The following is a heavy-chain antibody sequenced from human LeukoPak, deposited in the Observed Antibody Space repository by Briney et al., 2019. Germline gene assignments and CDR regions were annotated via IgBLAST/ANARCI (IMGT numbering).Heavy chain of an antibody. CDR1: GFTFSNYG. J-gene: IGHJ6*04. V-gene: IGHV3-23*01. CDR2: ISSNGDTT. Sequence: GGSLRLSCAASGFTFSNYGMNWVRQTPGRGLEWVSTISSNGDTTYYADSVKGRFTISRDNAKNSLYLQMNSLRAEDTAVYYCAELGITMIGGVWGKGTTVTISS. D-gene: IGHD3-10*02. CDR3: AELGITMIGGV.